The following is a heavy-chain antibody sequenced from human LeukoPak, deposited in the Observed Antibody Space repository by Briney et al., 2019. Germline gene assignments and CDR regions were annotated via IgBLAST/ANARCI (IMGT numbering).Heavy chain of an antibody. CDR1: GFTFDDYA. Sequence: GGSLRLSCAASGFTFDDYAMHWVRQGPGKGLEWVSGISWSSGSIGYADSVKGRFTISRDNSKNTLYLQMNSLRAEDTAVYYCAKFVMIVVDPFDYWGQGTLVTVSS. V-gene: IGHV3-9*01. J-gene: IGHJ4*02. D-gene: IGHD3-22*01. CDR3: AKFVMIVVDPFDY. CDR2: ISWSSGSI.